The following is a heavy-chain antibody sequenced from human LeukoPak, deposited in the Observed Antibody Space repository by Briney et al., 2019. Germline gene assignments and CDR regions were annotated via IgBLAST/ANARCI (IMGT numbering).Heavy chain of an antibody. CDR2: ISSSGSYI. D-gene: IGHD2-15*01. V-gene: IGHV3-21*01. J-gene: IGHJ4*02. CDR3: ARDTEALLRSSPFAY. CDR1: GFTFSSYS. Sequence: GGSLRLSCAASGFTFSSYSMNWVRQAPGKGLEWVSCISSSGSYIYYADSVKGRFTISRDNAKNSLYLQMNSLRAEDTAVYYCARDTEALLRSSPFAYCGQGTLVTASS.